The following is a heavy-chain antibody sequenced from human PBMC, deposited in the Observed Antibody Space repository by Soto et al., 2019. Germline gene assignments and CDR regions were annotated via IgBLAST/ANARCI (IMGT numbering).Heavy chain of an antibody. CDR2: ISYDGSNK. CDR1: GFTFSSYA. D-gene: IGHD6-19*01. V-gene: IGHV3-30-3*01. CDR3: ARGWQWLVSYFDY. J-gene: IGHJ4*02. Sequence: QVQLVESGGGVVQPGRSLRLSCAASGFTFSSYAMHWVRQAPGKGLXWVAVISYDGSNKYYADSVKGRFTISRDNSKNTLYLQMNSLRAEDTAVYYCARGWQWLVSYFDYWGQGTLVTVSS.